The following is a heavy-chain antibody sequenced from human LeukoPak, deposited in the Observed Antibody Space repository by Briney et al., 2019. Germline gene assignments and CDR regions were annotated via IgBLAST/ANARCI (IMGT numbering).Heavy chain of an antibody. D-gene: IGHD5-12*01. CDR1: GLPFSTYS. J-gene: IGHJ4*02. V-gene: IGHV3-21*01. Sequence: GGSLRLSCAASGLPFSTYSMNWVRQAPGKGLEWVSSISSSSSSYIYYADSVKGRFTISRDNAKNSLFLQMNSLRAEDTAVYYCARGKSGYDYRFDYWGQGTLVTVSS. CDR2: ISSSSSSYI. CDR3: ARGKSGYDYRFDY.